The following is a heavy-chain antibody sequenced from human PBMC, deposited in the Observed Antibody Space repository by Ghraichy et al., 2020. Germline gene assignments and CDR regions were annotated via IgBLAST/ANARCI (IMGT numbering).Heavy chain of an antibody. D-gene: IGHD1-7*01. CDR2: ISSSSSYI. V-gene: IGHV3-21*01. Sequence: GGSLRLSCAASGFTFSSYSMNWVRQAPGKGLEWVSSISSSSSYIYYADSVKGRFTISRDNAKNSLYLQMNSLRAEDTAVYYCAREGLSELELLDYYYGMDVWGQGTTVTVSS. J-gene: IGHJ6*02. CDR3: AREGLSELELLDYYYGMDV. CDR1: GFTFSSYS.